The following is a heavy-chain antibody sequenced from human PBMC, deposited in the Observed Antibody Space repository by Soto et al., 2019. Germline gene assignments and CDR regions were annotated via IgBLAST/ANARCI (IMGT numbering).Heavy chain of an antibody. J-gene: IGHJ5*02. Sequence: EVQLVESGGGLVQPGGSLRLSCAASGFIFDSFARSWFRQAPGKGLEWVSGIGGSGGRTYYADSVKGRFTISRDNSKNTLYLQMSSLSAEDTAIYYCAKDRAFWFGEGGWFDPWGQGTLVTVSS. CDR1: GFIFDSFA. D-gene: IGHD3-10*01. V-gene: IGHV3-23*04. CDR3: AKDRAFWFGEGGWFDP. CDR2: IGGSGGRT.